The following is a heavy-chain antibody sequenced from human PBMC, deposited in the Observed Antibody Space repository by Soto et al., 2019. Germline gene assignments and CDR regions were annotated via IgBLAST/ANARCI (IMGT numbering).Heavy chain of an antibody. CDR3: ALEVPSVRRS. V-gene: IGHV1-69*01. J-gene: IGHJ4*02. Sequence: QVQMVQSGAEVKKPGSSARVSCKVSGGTFSRHSISWVRQAPGQGLEWMGGIIPIFDATQYAQKFQGKLTITADESTTTFHVCVSGLRPESPAIYYCALEVPSVRRSRGQGTVVTVSS. CDR2: IIPIFDAT. D-gene: IGHD1-7*01. CDR1: GGTFSRHS.